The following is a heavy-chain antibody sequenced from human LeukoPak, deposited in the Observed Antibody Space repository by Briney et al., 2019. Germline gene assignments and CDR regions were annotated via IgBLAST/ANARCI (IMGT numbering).Heavy chain of an antibody. Sequence: EPSETLSLTCAVYGGSFSGYYWSWIRQPPGKGLEWIGEINHSGSTNYNPSLKSRVTISVDTSKNQFSLKLSSVTAADTAVYYCARGRDELVVPAYYFDYWGQGTLVTVSS. J-gene: IGHJ4*02. D-gene: IGHD2-2*01. CDR2: INHSGST. CDR1: GGSFSGYY. V-gene: IGHV4-34*01. CDR3: ARGRDELVVPAYYFDY.